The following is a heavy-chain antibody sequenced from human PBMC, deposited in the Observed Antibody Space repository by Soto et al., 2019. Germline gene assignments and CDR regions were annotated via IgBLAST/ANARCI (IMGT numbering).Heavy chain of an antibody. V-gene: IGHV1-18*01. J-gene: IGHJ6*02. Sequence: QVQLVQSGAEVKKPGASVKVSCKASGYTFTSYGISWVRQAPGQGLEWMGWISAYNGNTNYAQKLQGRVTMTTDTSTSTAYMELRSLRSDDTAVYYCARDPSYSSSSRVGYYYYGMDVWGQGTTVTVSS. CDR2: ISAYNGNT. CDR1: GYTFTSYG. D-gene: IGHD6-6*01. CDR3: ARDPSYSSSSRVGYYYYGMDV.